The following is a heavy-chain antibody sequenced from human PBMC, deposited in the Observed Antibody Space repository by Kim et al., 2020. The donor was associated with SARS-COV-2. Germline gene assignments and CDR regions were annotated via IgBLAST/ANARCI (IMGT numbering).Heavy chain of an antibody. J-gene: IGHJ5*02. CDR2: SRNKANNYAT. CDR3: TRENHRITFGGMIRWFDP. Sequence: GGSLRLSCVASGFTFSAAGVNWVRQAAGKGLEWIDRSRNKANNYATSYAAAVKGRFTISRDDSKNAAYLQMNSLKTEDTAVYYCTRENHRITFGGMIRWFDPWGQGTRVIVSS. D-gene: IGHD3-16*01. CDR1: GFTFSAAG. V-gene: IGHV3-73*01.